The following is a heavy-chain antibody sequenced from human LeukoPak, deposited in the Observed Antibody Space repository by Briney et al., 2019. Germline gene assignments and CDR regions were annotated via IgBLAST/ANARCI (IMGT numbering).Heavy chain of an antibody. CDR2: IKQDGSEK. Sequence: GGSLRLSCAASGFTFSSYWMSWVRQAPGKGLEWVANIKQDGSEKYYVDSVKGRFTISRDNAKNSLYLQMNSLRAEDTAVYYCAREDAMVRGVIIGNYFGYWGQGTLVTVSS. V-gene: IGHV3-7*04. D-gene: IGHD3-10*01. CDR1: GFTFSSYW. CDR3: AREDAMVRGVIIGNYFGY. J-gene: IGHJ4*02.